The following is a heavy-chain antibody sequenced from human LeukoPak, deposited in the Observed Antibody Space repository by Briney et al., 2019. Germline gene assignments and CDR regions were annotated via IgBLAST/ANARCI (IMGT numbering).Heavy chain of an antibody. D-gene: IGHD3-10*01. CDR2: INPNSGGT. J-gene: IGHJ4*02. CDR1: GYTFTGYY. Sequence: ASVKVSCKASGYTFTGYYMHWVRQAPGQGLEWMGRINPNSGGTNYAQKFQGRVTMTRDTSISTAYMELSRLRSDDTAVYYCARDRRYYGSGSYAYWGQGTLVTVSS. CDR3: ARDRRYYGSGSYAY. V-gene: IGHV1-2*06.